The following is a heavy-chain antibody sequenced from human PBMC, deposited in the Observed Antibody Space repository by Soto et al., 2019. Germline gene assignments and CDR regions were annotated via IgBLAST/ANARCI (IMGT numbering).Heavy chain of an antibody. CDR1: SFSVSDNY. CDR2: IYMDDTT. CDR3: AGTDRGSSSPQFDS. V-gene: IGHV3-53*01. Sequence: GGSLRLSCVASSFSVSDNYMSWVRQAPGKGLEWIAVIYMDDTTYYADSMKGRFTVSRDDSKNTLYLHMNSLRAEDTAVYYCAGTDRGSSSPQFDSWGQGTLVTAPQ. D-gene: IGHD6-6*01. J-gene: IGHJ4*02.